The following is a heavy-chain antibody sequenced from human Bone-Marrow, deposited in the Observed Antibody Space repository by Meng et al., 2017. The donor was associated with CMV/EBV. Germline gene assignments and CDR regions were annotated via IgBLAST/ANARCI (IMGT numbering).Heavy chain of an antibody. CDR3: ARGRSIWYYFDV. V-gene: IGHV3-13*01. CDR2: IGTAGDT. J-gene: IGHJ4*02. D-gene: IGHD6-13*01. CDR1: GFTFSSYD. Sequence: GGSLSLSCAASGFTFSSYDMHWVRQATGKGLEWVSAIGTAGDTYYPGSVKGRFTISRENAKNSLYLQMNSLRAEDTAVYYCARGRSIWYYFDVWGQGTLVTFSS.